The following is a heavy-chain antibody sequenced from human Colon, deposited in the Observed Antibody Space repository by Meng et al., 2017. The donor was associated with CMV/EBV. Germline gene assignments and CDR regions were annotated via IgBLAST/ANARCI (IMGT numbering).Heavy chain of an antibody. Sequence: QVHPQQSGPGLVKPSQTLSLTCAISGDSVSSDSAAWNWIRQSPSRGLEWLGRTYYRSQWYFDYEASVIGRITINADTSKNEFSLQLRSVTPDDTAVYYCARGWELGSWGQGTLVTVSS. CDR3: ARGWELGS. CDR1: GDSVSSDSAA. V-gene: IGHV6-1*01. J-gene: IGHJ4*02. CDR2: TYYRSQWYF. D-gene: IGHD1-26*01.